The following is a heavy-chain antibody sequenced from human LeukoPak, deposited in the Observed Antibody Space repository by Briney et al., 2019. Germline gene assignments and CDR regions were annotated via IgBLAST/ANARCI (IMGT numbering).Heavy chain of an antibody. V-gene: IGHV3-49*04. Sequence: GGSLRLSCTAARFTLATYAMSWVSQAPGKGLEWVGFIRSKAYGGTTEYAASVKGRFTISRDDFKSIAYLQMNSLKTEDTAVYYCTRGMGVYWGQGTLVTVSS. D-gene: IGHD3-16*01. J-gene: IGHJ4*02. CDR2: IRSKAYGGTT. CDR3: TRGMGVY. CDR1: RFTLATYA.